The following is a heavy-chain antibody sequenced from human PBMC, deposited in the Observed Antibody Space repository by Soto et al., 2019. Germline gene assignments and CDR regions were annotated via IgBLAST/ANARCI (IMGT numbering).Heavy chain of an antibody. V-gene: IGHV3-23*01. Sequence: EVQLLESGGGLVQPGGSLRLSCAAYGFTFSSYAMSWVRQAPVKGLEWVSAISGSGGSTYYADSVKGRFTISRDNSKNTLYLQMNSLRAEDKAVYYCASGGIAVAEDYWGQGTLVTVSS. CDR3: ASGGIAVAEDY. CDR1: GFTFSSYA. J-gene: IGHJ4*02. D-gene: IGHD6-19*01. CDR2: ISGSGGST.